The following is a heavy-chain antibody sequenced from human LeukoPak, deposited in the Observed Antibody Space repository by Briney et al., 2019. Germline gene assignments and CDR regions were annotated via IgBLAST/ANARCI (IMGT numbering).Heavy chain of an antibody. CDR3: ARERGSVESQFYFDY. Sequence: SETLSLTYTVSGGSISSYSWSWIRQPAGKGLEWIGRLFISGAANYNPSLKSRVTVSIDTSKSHFSLRLTSVTAADTAVYYCARERGSVESQFYFDYWGQGTLVTVSS. CDR1: GGSISSYS. CDR2: LFISGAA. V-gene: IGHV4-4*07. J-gene: IGHJ4*02. D-gene: IGHD2-21*01.